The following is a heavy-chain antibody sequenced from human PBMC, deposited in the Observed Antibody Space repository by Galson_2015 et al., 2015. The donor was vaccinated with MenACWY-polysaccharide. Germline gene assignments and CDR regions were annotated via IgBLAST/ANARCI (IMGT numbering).Heavy chain of an antibody. J-gene: IGHJ4*02. Sequence: SLRLSCAASGFTFGTYAMTWVRQAPGKGLEWVSAISGSGDSTYYADSVKGRFTISRDNSKNTLYLQMNSLRAEDTAVYYCAKGEVYFDYWGQGTLVTVSS. CDR1: GFTFGTYA. V-gene: IGHV3-23*01. CDR2: ISGSGDST. CDR3: AKGEVYFDY.